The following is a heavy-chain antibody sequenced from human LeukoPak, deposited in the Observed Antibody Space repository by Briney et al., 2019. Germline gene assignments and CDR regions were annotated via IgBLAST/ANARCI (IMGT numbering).Heavy chain of an antibody. J-gene: IGHJ4*02. V-gene: IGHV1-2*02. CDR2: INPNSGGT. Sequence: ASVKVSCKASGYTFTGYYMHWVRQAPGQGLEWMGWINPNSGGTNYAQKFQGRVTMTRDTSISTAYMELSRLRSDDTAVYYCASDAWHSSGWSTGDYWGQGTLVTVSS. CDR1: GYTFTGYY. CDR3: ASDAWHSSGWSTGDY. D-gene: IGHD6-19*01.